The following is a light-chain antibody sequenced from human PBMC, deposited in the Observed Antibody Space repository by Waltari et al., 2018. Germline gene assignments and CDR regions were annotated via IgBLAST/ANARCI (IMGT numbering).Light chain of an antibody. J-gene: IGLJ2*01. CDR1: VFGKYN. V-gene: IGLV3-27*01. CDR3: YSATDNNLV. Sequence: SYDLTQPSSVSVSPGHTARITCPGDVFGKYNGRWFQQQPGQAPVVVIYKDNKRPSGIPERFSGSSSGTTITLTIGGAQVEDEADYYCYSATDNNLVFGGGSRLTVL. CDR2: KDN.